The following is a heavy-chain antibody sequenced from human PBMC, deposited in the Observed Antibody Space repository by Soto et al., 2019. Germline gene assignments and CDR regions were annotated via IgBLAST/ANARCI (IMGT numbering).Heavy chain of an antibody. CDR3: ARGAKSINMVRGPLGY. V-gene: IGHV1-18*01. CDR2: ISAYNGDT. CDR1: GYTFASYG. J-gene: IGHJ4*02. Sequence: ASVKVSCKASGYTFASYGISWVRQAPGQGLEWMGWISAYNGDTNYAQKLQGRVTMTTDTSTSTAYMELRSLRSDDTAVYYCARGAKSINMVRGPLGYWGQGTLVTVSS. D-gene: IGHD3-10*01.